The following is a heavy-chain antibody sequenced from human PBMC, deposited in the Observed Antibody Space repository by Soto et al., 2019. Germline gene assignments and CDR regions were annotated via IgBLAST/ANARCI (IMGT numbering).Heavy chain of an antibody. CDR1: VDSVSTNSAT. Sequence: PAQTLSLTCAISVDSVSTNSATWDWIRQSPSRGLEWLGRTYYRSKWYNDYAVSVKGRITINPDTSNNQLSLQLNSVTPDDTAVYYCARDGPHITIFGYGDYWGQGNLVTVSS. D-gene: IGHD3-3*01. CDR3: ARDGPHITIFGYGDY. V-gene: IGHV6-1*01. J-gene: IGHJ4*02. CDR2: TYYRSKWYN.